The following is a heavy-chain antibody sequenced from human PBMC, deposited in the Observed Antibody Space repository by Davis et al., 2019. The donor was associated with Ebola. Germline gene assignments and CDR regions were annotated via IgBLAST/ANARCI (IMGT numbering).Heavy chain of an antibody. CDR3: ARDRDIVVVPAAMITFGGVIVDAFDI. Sequence: ASVKVSCKASGYTFTSYGISWVRQAPGQGLEWMGIINPSGGSTSYAQKFQGRVTMTRDTSTSTAYMELSSLRSEDTAVYYCARDRDIVVVPAAMITFGGVIVDAFDIWGQGTMVTVSS. CDR1: GYTFTSYG. CDR2: INPSGGST. D-gene: IGHD2-2*01. V-gene: IGHV1-46*01. J-gene: IGHJ3*02.